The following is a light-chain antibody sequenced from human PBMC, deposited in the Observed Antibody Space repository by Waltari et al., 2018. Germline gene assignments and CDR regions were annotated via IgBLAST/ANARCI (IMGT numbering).Light chain of an antibody. Sequence: ILLTQSPVILSVSPGGRATLSCRASQSISNNLAWYQQKPGQAPRLLIYDASTRATGIPARFSGSGSGTDFTLTIASLEPEDLAVYYCQHRYNWPRTFGQGTKVEIK. J-gene: IGKJ1*01. CDR1: QSISNN. CDR2: DAS. V-gene: IGKV3-11*01. CDR3: QHRYNWPRT.